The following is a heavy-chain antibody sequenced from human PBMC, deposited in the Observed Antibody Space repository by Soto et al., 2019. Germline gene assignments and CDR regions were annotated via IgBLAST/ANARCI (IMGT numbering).Heavy chain of an antibody. Sequence: QVQLVESGGGVVQPGRSLRLSCAASGFTFSSYGMHWVRQAPGKGLEWVAVISYDGSNKYYADSVKGRFTISRDNSKNTLYLQMNSLRAEDTAVYYCAKDVVVGATTGLGDYYYYYGMDVWGQGTTFTVSS. V-gene: IGHV3-30*18. CDR1: GFTFSSYG. CDR2: ISYDGSNK. CDR3: AKDVVVGATTGLGDYYYYYGMDV. J-gene: IGHJ6*02. D-gene: IGHD1-26*01.